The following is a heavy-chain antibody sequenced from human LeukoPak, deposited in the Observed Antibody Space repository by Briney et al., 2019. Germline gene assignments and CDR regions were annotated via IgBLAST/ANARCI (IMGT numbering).Heavy chain of an antibody. V-gene: IGHV3-30*18. CDR2: ISYDGSNK. D-gene: IGHD3-22*01. Sequence: GRSLRLSCAASGFTFSSYGMHWVRQAPGKGLEWVAVISYDGSNKYYADSVKGRFTISRDNSKNTLYLQMNSLRAEDTAVYYCAKDVYYYDSSGYYYEKSYYYGMDVWGQGTTVTVSS. CDR3: AKDVYYYDSSGYYYEKSYYYGMDV. J-gene: IGHJ6*02. CDR1: GFTFSSYG.